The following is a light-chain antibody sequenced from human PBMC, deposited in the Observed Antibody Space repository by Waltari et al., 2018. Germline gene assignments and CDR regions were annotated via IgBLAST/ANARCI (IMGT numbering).Light chain of an antibody. J-gene: IGLJ2*01. CDR1: SSNIGGNF. V-gene: IGLV1-47*01. CDR3: AVWDDTLSGHVV. CDR2: KNT. Sequence: QSVLIQPPSASGTPGQTVTISCSGSSSNIGGNFVHWYQQLPGAAPKPLIYKNTQRPSGVPDRFSGSKSGTSASLAISGLRTEDEADYYCAVWDDTLSGHVVFGGGTKVTVL.